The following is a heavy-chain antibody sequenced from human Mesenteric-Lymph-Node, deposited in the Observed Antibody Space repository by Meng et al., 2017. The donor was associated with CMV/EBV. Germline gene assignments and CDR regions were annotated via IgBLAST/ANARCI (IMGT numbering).Heavy chain of an antibody. CDR1: GGSITSSSYY. CDR2: IYHSGST. CDR3: ARSRGYSGYDWLGPFDY. V-gene: IGHV4-39*07. J-gene: IGHJ4*02. D-gene: IGHD5-12*01. Sequence: GSLRLSCTVSGGSITSSSYYWGWIRQPPGKGLEWIGTIYHSGSTYYNPSLKSRVTISVDTSKNQFSLKLSSVTAADTAVYYCARSRGYSGYDWLGPFDYWGQGTLVTVSS.